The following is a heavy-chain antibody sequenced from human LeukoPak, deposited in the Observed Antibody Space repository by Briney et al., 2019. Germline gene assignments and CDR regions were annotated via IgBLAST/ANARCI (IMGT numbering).Heavy chain of an antibody. Sequence: PGGSLRLSCAVSGFTFDDYAMHWVRQAPGKGLEWVSGISWNSGSIGYADSVKGRFTISRDNAKNSLYLQMNSLRAEDTALYYCAKDLMSGSYFHNWYFDLWGRGTLVTVSS. CDR2: ISWNSGSI. V-gene: IGHV3-9*01. CDR3: AKDLMSGSYFHNWYFDL. D-gene: IGHD1-26*01. J-gene: IGHJ2*01. CDR1: GFTFDDYA.